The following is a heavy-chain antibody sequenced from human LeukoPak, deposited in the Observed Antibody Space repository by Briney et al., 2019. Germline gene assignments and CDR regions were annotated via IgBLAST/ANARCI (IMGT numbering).Heavy chain of an antibody. Sequence: ASVKVSCKASGYTFSGNYMHWVQQAPGQGLEWMGWINPNSGGTNYAQKFQGRVTMTRDTSISTAYMELSRLRSDDTAVYYCGVGIAVAGLIDYWGQGTLVTVSS. CDR3: GVGIAVAGLIDY. CDR1: GYTFSGNY. CDR2: INPNSGGT. D-gene: IGHD6-19*01. V-gene: IGHV1-2*02. J-gene: IGHJ4*02.